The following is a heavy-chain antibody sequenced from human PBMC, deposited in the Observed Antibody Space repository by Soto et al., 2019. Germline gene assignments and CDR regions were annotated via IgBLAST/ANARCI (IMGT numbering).Heavy chain of an antibody. CDR2: IWYDGRNT. D-gene: IGHD3-22*01. V-gene: IGHV3-33*01. CDR3: ARTAYYYDSSGYYFDC. CDR1: GCTFSSYG. Sequence: PGGSLRLSCAASGCTFSSYGMHWVRQAPGKGLEWVAVIWYDGRNTYYADSVKGRFTISRDNSKNTLYLQMNSLRAEDTAVYYCARTAYYYDSSGYYFDCWGQGTLVTVSS. J-gene: IGHJ4*02.